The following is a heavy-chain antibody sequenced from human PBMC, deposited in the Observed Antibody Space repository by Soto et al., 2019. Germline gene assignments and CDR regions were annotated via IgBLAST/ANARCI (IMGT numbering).Heavy chain of an antibody. D-gene: IGHD6-19*01. CDR3: ASREQWLGVDYYYYGMDV. Sequence: ASVKVFCKASGYTYTSYGISWVRQAPGQGPEWMGWISAYNGNTNYAQKLQGRVTMTTDTSTSTAYMELRSLRSDDTAVYYCASREQWLGVDYYYYGMDVWAQGTTVTVSS. CDR2: ISAYNGNT. CDR1: GYTYTSYG. V-gene: IGHV1-18*04. J-gene: IGHJ6*02.